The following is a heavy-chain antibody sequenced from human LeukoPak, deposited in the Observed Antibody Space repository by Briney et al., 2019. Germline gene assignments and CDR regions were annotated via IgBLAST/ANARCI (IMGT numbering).Heavy chain of an antibody. CDR3: ARDGYSSGWYSTGYYFDY. V-gene: IGHV3-66*01. CDR1: GFTVSSNY. CDR2: IYSGGST. Sequence: GGSLRLSCAASGFTVSSNYMSWVRQAPGKGLEWVSVIYSGGSTYYADSVKGRFTISRDNSKNTLYLQMNSLRVEDTAVYYCARDGYSSGWYSTGYYFDYWGQGTLVTVSS. J-gene: IGHJ4*02. D-gene: IGHD6-19*01.